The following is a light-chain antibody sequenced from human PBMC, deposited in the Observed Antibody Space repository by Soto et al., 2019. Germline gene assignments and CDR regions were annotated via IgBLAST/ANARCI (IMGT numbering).Light chain of an antibody. V-gene: IGLV1-40*01. CDR2: GNS. CDR1: SSNIGAGYD. CDR3: QSYDSSLSGYV. Sequence: QSVLTQPPSVSGAPGQRVTISCTGSSSNIGAGYDVHWYQQLPGTAPKLLIYGNSNRPSGVPDRFSCSKSGTSASLVITGLQAEDEADYYCQSYDSSLSGYVFGTGTKVTVL. J-gene: IGLJ1*01.